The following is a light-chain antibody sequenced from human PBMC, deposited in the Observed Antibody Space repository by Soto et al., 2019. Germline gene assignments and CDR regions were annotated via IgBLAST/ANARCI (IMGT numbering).Light chain of an antibody. CDR2: AVH. V-gene: IGLV2-23*02. Sequence: QSALTQPASVSGSPGQSVTISCTGSSADVGTYSLVCWYQQHPGKAPKLMIYAVHKRPSGVSNRFSGYKSGNTASLTIAGLQAEDEDEYYSCSYASRIFVVFGGGTKLTVL. CDR1: SADVGTYSL. J-gene: IGLJ2*01. CDR3: CSYASRIFVV.